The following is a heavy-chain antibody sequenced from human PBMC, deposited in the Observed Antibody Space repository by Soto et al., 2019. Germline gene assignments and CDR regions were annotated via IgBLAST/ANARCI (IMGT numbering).Heavy chain of an antibody. CDR1: GGSISSYY. CDR2: IYTSGST. Sequence: TLSLTCTVSGGSISSYYWSWIRQPAGKGLEWIGRIYTSGSTNYNPSLKSRVTMSVDTSKNQFSLKLSSVTAADTAVYYCARLWSGLGNYYFDYWGQGTLVTVSS. CDR3: ARLWSGLGNYYFDY. V-gene: IGHV4-4*07. D-gene: IGHD3-3*01. J-gene: IGHJ4*02.